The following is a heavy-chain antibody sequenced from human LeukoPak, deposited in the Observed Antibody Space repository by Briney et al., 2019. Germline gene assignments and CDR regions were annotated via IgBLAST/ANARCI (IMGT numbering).Heavy chain of an antibody. CDR2: IYYSGST. V-gene: IGHV4-59*01. Sequence: KASATLSLTCTVSGGSISSYYWSWIRQPPGKGLEWIGYIYYSGSTNYNPSLKSRVTISVDTSKNQFSLKLSSVTAADTAIYYCARDPSYYSGFFDYWGQGTLVTASS. D-gene: IGHD6-19*01. CDR3: ARDPSYYSGFFDY. CDR1: GGSISSYY. J-gene: IGHJ4*02.